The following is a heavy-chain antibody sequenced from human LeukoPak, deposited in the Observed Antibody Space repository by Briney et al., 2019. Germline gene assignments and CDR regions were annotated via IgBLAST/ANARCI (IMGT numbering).Heavy chain of an antibody. CDR2: IHSRGATT. CDR3: VRTLYDFWSGTYDF. Sequence: GGSLRVSCAASGFTFSHYATSWVRQAPGKGLEWVSGIHSRGATTYHSESVKGRFTISRDNSGNTLFLQMSSLRPEDTAVYYCVRTLYDFWSGTYDFWGQGTLVTVSS. D-gene: IGHD3-3*01. J-gene: IGHJ4*02. CDR1: GFTFSHYA. V-gene: IGHV3-23*05.